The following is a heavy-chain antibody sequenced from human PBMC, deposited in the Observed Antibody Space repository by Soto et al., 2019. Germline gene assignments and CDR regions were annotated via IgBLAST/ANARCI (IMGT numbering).Heavy chain of an antibody. V-gene: IGHV1-2*02. CDR2: INPNSGGT. CDR3: ARSLLDEYSSSWRSAYYGMDV. J-gene: IGHJ6*02. Sequence: ASVKVSCKASGFTFSAYYIYWVLQAPGQGLEWIGWINPNSGGTNNAQRFQGRVTMTRDTSTSTVYMELSALIPDDTAVYYCARSLLDEYSSSWRSAYYGMDVWGQGTTVTVS. CDR1: GFTFSAYY. D-gene: IGHD6-13*01.